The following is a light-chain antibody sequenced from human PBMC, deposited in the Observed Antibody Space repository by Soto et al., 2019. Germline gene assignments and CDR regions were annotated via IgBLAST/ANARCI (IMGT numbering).Light chain of an antibody. Sequence: DIQMTQSPSTLSASVGDRVTIICRASQSISSWLAWYQQKPGKAPKLLIYDASSLESGVPSRFSGSGSGTEFTLTISSLQPDDFATYYCQQYNSYSGFGQGTKVEIK. J-gene: IGKJ1*01. V-gene: IGKV1-5*02. CDR2: DAS. CDR1: QSISSW. CDR3: QQYNSYSG.